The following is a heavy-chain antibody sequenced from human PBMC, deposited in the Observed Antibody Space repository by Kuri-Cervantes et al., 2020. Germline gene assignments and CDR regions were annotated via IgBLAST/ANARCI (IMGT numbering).Heavy chain of an antibody. CDR1: GFRFSKSY. J-gene: IGHJ1*01. Sequence: GESLKISCVASGFRFSKSYMNWVRQAPGKGLEWVASVSDEGSPTFYVDSVKGRFIISRDNAKNSLVLQMNSLRAEDTAVYYCVREDYCSGDSCYSEYFHHWGQGTLVTVSS. D-gene: IGHD2-15*01. CDR3: VREDYCSGDSCYSEYFHH. V-gene: IGHV3-7*01. CDR2: VSDEGSPT.